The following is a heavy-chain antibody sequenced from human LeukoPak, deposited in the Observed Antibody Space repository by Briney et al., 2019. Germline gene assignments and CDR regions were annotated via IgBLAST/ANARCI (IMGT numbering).Heavy chain of an antibody. CDR1: GGSITSGDSF. V-gene: IGHV4-31*03. J-gene: IGHJ5*02. D-gene: IGHD6-13*01. CDR3: TTDHLSAAGYNWFDP. CDR2: ISYNGSP. Sequence: SETLSLTCTASGGSITSGDSFWTWIRQHPEKGLEWIGYISYNGSPYYNPSLQTRVTISSDMSKNQFSLQLASVTAADTAVYYCTTDHLSAAGYNWFDPWGQGTLVTVSS.